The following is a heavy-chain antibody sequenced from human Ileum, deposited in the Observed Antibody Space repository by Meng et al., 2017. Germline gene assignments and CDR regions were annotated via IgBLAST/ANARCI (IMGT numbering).Heavy chain of an antibody. J-gene: IGHJ4*02. CDR2: ISSSGSTI. CDR1: GFTFSDYY. V-gene: IGHV3-11*01. D-gene: IGHD2-21*02. Sequence: GGSLRLSCAASGFTFSDYYMSWIRQAPGKGLEWVSYISSSGSTIYYADSVKGRFTISRDNAKNSLYLQMNSLGAEDTAVYYCVRDCDVDCFFLLDFWGQGTLVTVSS. CDR3: VRDCDVDCFFLLDF.